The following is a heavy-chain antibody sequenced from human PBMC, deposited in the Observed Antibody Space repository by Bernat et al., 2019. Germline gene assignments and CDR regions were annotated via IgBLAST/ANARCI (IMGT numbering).Heavy chain of an antibody. J-gene: IGHJ4*02. Sequence: EVQLVESGGGLVQPGGSLRLSCAASGFTFRGYWMTWVRQAPGKGLEWVANIKQDGSEKYYVDSVKGRFTISRDNAKNSLDLKMKSLRAEDMSVYDCAGLRSTSRDFDYWGQGTLVTVSS. CDR1: GFTFRGYW. CDR3: AGLRSTSRDFDY. CDR2: IKQDGSEK. V-gene: IGHV3-7*01. D-gene: IGHD2-2*01.